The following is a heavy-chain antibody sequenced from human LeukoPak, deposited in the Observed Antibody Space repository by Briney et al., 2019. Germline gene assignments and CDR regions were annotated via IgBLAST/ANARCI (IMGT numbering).Heavy chain of an antibody. D-gene: IGHD2-15*01. CDR1: GVTFSSYA. Sequence: GGSLRLSCAASGVTFSSYAMSWVRQAPGKGLEWVSTLSGSGASTSYADSVKGRFTISRDNSKNTLYLQMNSLRAEDTARYYCAKQKGYCSGGSCYYSDYWGQGTLVTVSS. V-gene: IGHV3-23*01. J-gene: IGHJ4*02. CDR2: LSGSGAST. CDR3: AKQKGYCSGGSCYYSDY.